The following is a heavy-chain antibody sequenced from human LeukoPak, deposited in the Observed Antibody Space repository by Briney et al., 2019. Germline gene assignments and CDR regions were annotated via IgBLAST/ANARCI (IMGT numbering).Heavy chain of an antibody. CDR2: ISSSSSYI. V-gene: IGHV3-21*04. D-gene: IGHD3-9*01. Sequence: PGGSLRLSCAASGFTFSSYSMNWVRQAPGKGLEWVSSISSSSSYIYYADSVKGRFTISRDNAENSLYLQMNSLRAEDTALYYCARGSTHYDVLTGYHYYFDYWGQGTLVTVSS. CDR1: GFTFSSYS. J-gene: IGHJ4*02. CDR3: ARGSTHYDVLTGYHYYFDY.